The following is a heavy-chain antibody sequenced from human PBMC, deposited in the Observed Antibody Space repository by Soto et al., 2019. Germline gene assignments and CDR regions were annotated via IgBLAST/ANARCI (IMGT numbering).Heavy chain of an antibody. J-gene: IGHJ6*02. CDR2: ISAYNGNT. D-gene: IGHD3-3*01. Sequence: ASVKVSCKASGYTFTSYGISWVRQAPGQGLEWMGWISAYNGNTNYAQKLQGRVTMTTDTSTSTAYMELRSLRSDDTAVYYCARVRWSYDFWSGYPSGMDVWGQGTTVTVSS. CDR1: GYTFTSYG. V-gene: IGHV1-18*04. CDR3: ARVRWSYDFWSGYPSGMDV.